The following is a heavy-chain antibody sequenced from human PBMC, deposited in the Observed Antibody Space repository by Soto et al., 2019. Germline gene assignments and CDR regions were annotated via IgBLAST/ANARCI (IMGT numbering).Heavy chain of an antibody. CDR3: ARDLWGYCGADCYPLDV. J-gene: IGHJ6*02. CDR2: INNSGST. D-gene: IGHD2-21*02. Sequence: SETLSLTCAVYGGSLSGYSWSWVRQPPGKGLEWIGEINNSGSTNYNPSLKSRVTISVDTSKNQFSLKLNSVTAADTAVYYCARDLWGYCGADCYPLDVWGQGTTVTAP. CDR1: GGSLSGYS. V-gene: IGHV4-34*01.